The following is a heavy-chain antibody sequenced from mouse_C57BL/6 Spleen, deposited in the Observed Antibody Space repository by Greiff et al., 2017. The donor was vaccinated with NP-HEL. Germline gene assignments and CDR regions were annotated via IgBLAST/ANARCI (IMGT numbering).Heavy chain of an antibody. J-gene: IGHJ2*01. CDR3: EYGNYGFDY. D-gene: IGHD2-10*02. CDR1: GYTFTDYY. CDR2: INPNNGGT. V-gene: IGHV1-26*01. Sequence: EVQLQQSGPELVKPGASVKISCKASGYTFTDYYMNWVKQSHGKSLEWIGDINPNNGGTSYNQKFKGKATLTVDKSSSTAYMELRSLTSEDSAVYYCEYGNYGFDYWGQGTTLTVSS.